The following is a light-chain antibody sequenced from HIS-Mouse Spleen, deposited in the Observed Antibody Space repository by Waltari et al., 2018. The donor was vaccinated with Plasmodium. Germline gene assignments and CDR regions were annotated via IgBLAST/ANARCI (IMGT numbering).Light chain of an antibody. CDR2: EDS. CDR3: YSTDSSGNHRV. Sequence: SYELTQPPSVSVSPGQTARITCSGEALQKKSSYWYQQKSGQDPVLVIYEDSKRPSGIPERFSGSSSGTMATLTISGAQVEDEADYYCYSTDSSGNHRVFGGGTKLTVL. V-gene: IGLV3-10*01. CDR1: ALQKKS. J-gene: IGLJ3*02.